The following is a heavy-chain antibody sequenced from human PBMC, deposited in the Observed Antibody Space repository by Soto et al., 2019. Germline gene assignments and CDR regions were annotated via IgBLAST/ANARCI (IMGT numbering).Heavy chain of an antibody. CDR3: ARADYYGSSGYHLDY. D-gene: IGHD3-22*01. Sequence: QVQVAQSGAEVKRPGASVKVSCWASGYPFTNFYIHWVRQAPGQGLEWMGIINPSGGSTAYAQKFMGRVPMTRDTSTSPVYMEVSSLRSEDTAVYYCARADYYGSSGYHLDYWGQGTLVTVSS. V-gene: IGHV1-46*01. CDR1: GYPFTNFY. CDR2: INPSGGST. J-gene: IGHJ4*02.